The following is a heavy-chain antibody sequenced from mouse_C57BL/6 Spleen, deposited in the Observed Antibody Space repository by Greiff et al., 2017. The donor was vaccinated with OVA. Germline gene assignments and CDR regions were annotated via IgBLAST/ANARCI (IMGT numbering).Heavy chain of an antibody. V-gene: IGHV1-82*01. Sequence: QVQLQQSGPELVKPGASVKISCKASGYAFSSSWMNWVKQRPGKGLEWIGRIYPGDGDTNYNGKFKGKATLTADKSSSTAYMQLSSLTSEDSAVYFCARGEDGYYGTGWYFDVWGTGTTVTVSS. J-gene: IGHJ1*03. CDR3: ARGEDGYYGTGWYFDV. CDR2: IYPGDGDT. CDR1: GYAFSSSW. D-gene: IGHD2-3*01.